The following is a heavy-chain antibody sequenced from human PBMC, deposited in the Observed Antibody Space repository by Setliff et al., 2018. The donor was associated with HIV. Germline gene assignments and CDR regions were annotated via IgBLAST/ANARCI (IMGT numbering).Heavy chain of an antibody. J-gene: IGHJ5*02. CDR3: ARYKWNNWIFGWFDP. D-gene: IGHD1-20*01. Sequence: LRLSCAASGFTFSAHQMSWIRQAPGKGLEWVSYISGGSTSHMNYADSVRGRFTISRDNAKNSLYLQMNSLRAEDTAVYYCARYKWNNWIFGWFDPWGQGTQVTVSS. V-gene: IGHV3-11*06. CDR1: GFTFSAHQ. CDR2: ISGGSTSHM.